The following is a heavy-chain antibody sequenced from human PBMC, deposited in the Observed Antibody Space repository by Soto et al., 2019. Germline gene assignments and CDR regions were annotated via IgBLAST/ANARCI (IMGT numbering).Heavy chain of an antibody. V-gene: IGHV3-21*01. CDR2: ISSSSIYI. Sequence: PGGSLRLSCAASGFTLSSYSMNWVRQAPGKGLEWVSSISSSSIYIYYAAAVKGRFTIARDKANNSLYLQMNGRRAEDTAVYYCARTLKAHDDFDIWGQGTMVTVSS. CDR1: GFTLSSYS. J-gene: IGHJ3*02. CDR3: ARTLKAHDDFDI.